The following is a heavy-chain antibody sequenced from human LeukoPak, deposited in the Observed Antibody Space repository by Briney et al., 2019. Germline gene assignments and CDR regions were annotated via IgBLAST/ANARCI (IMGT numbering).Heavy chain of an antibody. D-gene: IGHD2-2*01. CDR2: IYSGGST. J-gene: IGHJ5*02. Sequence: GGSLRLSCAASGFTVSTNYMSRVRHAPAKGLKKVSVIYSGGSTYYANYVKGRFTISRDNSNNTLYLQMNSLRAEDTAVYYCAKDHPSVSEPWGQGTLVAVSS. V-gene: IGHV3-53*01. CDR1: GFTVSTNY. CDR3: AKDHPSVSEP.